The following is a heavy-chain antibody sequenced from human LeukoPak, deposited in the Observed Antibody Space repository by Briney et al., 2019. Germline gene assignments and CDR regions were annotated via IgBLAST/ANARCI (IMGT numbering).Heavy chain of an antibody. CDR1: GFTFSDYY. CDR2: ISSSGSTI. V-gene: IGHV3-11*04. Sequence: GGSLRLSCAASGFTFSDYYMSWIRQAPGKGLEWVSYISSSGSTIYYADSVKGRFTISRDNAKNSLYLQMNSLRAEDTAVYYCARPLAAAGTPASFDYWGQGTLVTVSS. D-gene: IGHD6-13*01. J-gene: IGHJ4*02. CDR3: ARPLAAAGTPASFDY.